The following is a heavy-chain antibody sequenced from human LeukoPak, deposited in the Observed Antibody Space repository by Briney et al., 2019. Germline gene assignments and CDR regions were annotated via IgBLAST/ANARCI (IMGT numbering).Heavy chain of an antibody. CDR3: AREGSGSYGPYYYGMDV. Sequence: SGTLSLTCAVSGGSISSSNWWSWVRQPPGKGLEWIGEIYHSGSTNYNPSLKSRVTISVDKSKNQFSLKLSSVTAADTAVYYCAREGSGSYGPYYYGMDVWGKGTTVTVSS. CDR2: IYHSGST. D-gene: IGHD3-10*01. V-gene: IGHV4-4*02. CDR1: GGSISSSNW. J-gene: IGHJ6*04.